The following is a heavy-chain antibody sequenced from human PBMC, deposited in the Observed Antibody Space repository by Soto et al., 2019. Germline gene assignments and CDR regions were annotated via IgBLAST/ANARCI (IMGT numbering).Heavy chain of an antibody. CDR2: ISGSGGST. CDR3: AKKWDIVATIGIEDKAFDI. CDR1: GLTFSSYA. V-gene: IGHV3-23*01. Sequence: GGSLRLSCAACGLTFSSYAMSWVRQAPGKGLEWVSAISGSGGSTYYADSVKGRFTISRDNSKNTLYLQMNSLRAEDTAVYYCAKKWDIVATIGIEDKAFDIWGQGTMVTVSS. D-gene: IGHD5-12*01. J-gene: IGHJ3*02.